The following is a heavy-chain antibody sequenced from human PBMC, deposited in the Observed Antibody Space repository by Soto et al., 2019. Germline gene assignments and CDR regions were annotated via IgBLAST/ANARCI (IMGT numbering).Heavy chain of an antibody. CDR1: GGTFSSYA. CDR3: AKYGSGSDGGMDV. J-gene: IGHJ6*02. CDR2: ISAYNGNT. V-gene: IGHV1-18*01. Sequence: ASVKVSCKASGGTFSSYAISWVRQAPGQGLEWMGWISAYNGNTNCAQKLQGRVTMTTDTSTSTAYMELRSLRSDDTAVYYCAKYGSGSDGGMDVWGQGTTVTVSS. D-gene: IGHD3-10*01.